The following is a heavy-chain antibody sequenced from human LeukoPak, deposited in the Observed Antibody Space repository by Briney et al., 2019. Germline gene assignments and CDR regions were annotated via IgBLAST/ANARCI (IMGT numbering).Heavy chain of an antibody. V-gene: IGHV3-30*02. CDR2: IRYDGSNK. D-gene: IGHD6-13*01. Sequence: GGTLRLSCAASGFTFSSFGMSWVRQAPGKGLEWVAFIRYDGSNKYYADSVKGRFTISRDNSKNTLYLQMNSLRAEDTAVYYCAKARGPYSSSWYYMDVWGKGTTVTISS. CDR1: GFTFSSFG. J-gene: IGHJ6*03. CDR3: AKARGPYSSSWYYMDV.